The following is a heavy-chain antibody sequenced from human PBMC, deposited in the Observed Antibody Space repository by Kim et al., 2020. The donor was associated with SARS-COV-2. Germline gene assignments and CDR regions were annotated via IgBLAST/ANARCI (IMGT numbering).Heavy chain of an antibody. Sequence: YYNPSLKSRVTISVDTSKNQFSLKLSSVTAADTAVYYCARLIEQQLVFDYWGQGTLVTVSS. V-gene: IGHV4-39*01. J-gene: IGHJ4*02. D-gene: IGHD6-13*01. CDR3: ARLIEQQLVFDY.